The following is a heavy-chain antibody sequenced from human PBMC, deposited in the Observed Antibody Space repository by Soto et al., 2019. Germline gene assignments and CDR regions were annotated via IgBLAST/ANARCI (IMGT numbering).Heavy chain of an antibody. CDR1: GYTFTIYG. J-gene: IGHJ4*02. D-gene: IGHD6-19*01. V-gene: IGHV1-18*01. Sequence: ASVKVSCKASGYTFTIYGITWVRQAPGQGLEWMGWISAYNGNTNYAQKFQGRVTMTTDTSTSTAYMELTSLRADDTAVYYCARGPLEPVVDYWGQGTLVTVSS. CDR3: ARGPLEPVVDY. CDR2: ISAYNGNT.